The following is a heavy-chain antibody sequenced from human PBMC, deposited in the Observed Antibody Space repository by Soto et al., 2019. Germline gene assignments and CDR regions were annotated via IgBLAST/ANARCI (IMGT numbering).Heavy chain of an antibody. CDR1: VYIYTSFV. J-gene: IGHJ4*02. Sequence: QVQLVQSGAEVKKPGASVKASSKAPVYIYTSFVISWVRQAPGQELEWMGWISDYNGNTDNEQKLHGRVTITRDKPRSTDYMDLRSLRSEEKAVYYCERDPGYGDYEIDYWGQGTLVTVSS. CDR2: ISDYNGNT. CDR3: ERDPGYGDYEIDY. D-gene: IGHD4-17*01. V-gene: IGHV1-18*01.